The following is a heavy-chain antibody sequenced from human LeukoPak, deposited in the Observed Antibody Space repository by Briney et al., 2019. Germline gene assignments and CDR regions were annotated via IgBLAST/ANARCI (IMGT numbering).Heavy chain of an antibody. J-gene: IGHJ4*02. V-gene: IGHV3-23*01. CDR1: GFTFSSYA. Sequence: QPGGSLRLSCAASGFTFSSYAMSWVRQAPGKGLEWVSAISGSGGSTYYADSVKGRFTISRDNSKNTLYLQMNSLRVEDTAVYYCARAGGTFDWSDCFDYWGQGTLVTVSS. CDR3: ARAGGTFDWSDCFDY. D-gene: IGHD3-9*01. CDR2: ISGSGGST.